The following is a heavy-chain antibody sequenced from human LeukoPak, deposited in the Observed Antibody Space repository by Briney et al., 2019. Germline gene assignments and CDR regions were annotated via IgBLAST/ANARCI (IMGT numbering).Heavy chain of an antibody. CDR2: IYHSGST. CDR3: ASWGSEDY. J-gene: IGHJ4*02. V-gene: IGHV4-38-2*02. Sequence: SETLSLTCTVSGYSISSGYYWGWIRQPPGKGLEWIGSIYHSGSTNYNPSLKSRVTISVDKSKNQFSLKLSSVTAADTAVYYCASWGSEDYWGQGTLVTVSS. D-gene: IGHD7-27*01. CDR1: GYSISSGYY.